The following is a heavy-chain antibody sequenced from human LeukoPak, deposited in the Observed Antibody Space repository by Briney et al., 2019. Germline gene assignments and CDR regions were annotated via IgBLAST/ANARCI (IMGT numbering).Heavy chain of an antibody. CDR2: IRSNSDGGTI. D-gene: IGHD3-22*01. V-gene: IGHV3-15*07. CDR1: GFTFSNAW. CDR3: ATDFYDST. J-gene: IGHJ5*02. Sequence: PGGSLRLSCATSGFTFSNAWMNWVRQAPGKGLEWVGRIRSNSDGGTIDYAAPVKGRFTLSKDDSKTTLYLQMNSLQTEDTAVYYCATDFYDSTWGQGTLVTVSS.